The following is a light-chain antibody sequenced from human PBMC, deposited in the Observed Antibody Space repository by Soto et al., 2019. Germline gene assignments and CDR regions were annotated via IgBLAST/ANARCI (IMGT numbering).Light chain of an antibody. CDR3: SSYAGSKNFV. CDR1: SSDVGGYNF. CDR2: EVS. Sequence: QSALTQPPSASGSPGQSVTISCTGTSSDVGGYNFVSWYQQHPGKAPKLMIYEVSKRPSRVPDRFSGSKSGNAASLTVSGLQAEDEADYYCSSYAGSKNFVFGGGTKLTVL. V-gene: IGLV2-8*01. J-gene: IGLJ2*01.